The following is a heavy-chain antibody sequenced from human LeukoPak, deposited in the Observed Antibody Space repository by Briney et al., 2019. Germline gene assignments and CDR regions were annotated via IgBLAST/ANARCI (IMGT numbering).Heavy chain of an antibody. V-gene: IGHV3-48*04. CDR2: IGISSGNT. D-gene: IGHD1-1*01. Sequence: GGSLRLSCAASGFTFSDYSMNWVRQAPGKGLEWISYIGISSGNTKYADSVKGRFTTSGDNAKNSLYLQMNSLRVEDTAVYYCARDHNYAFDNWGQGTLVTVSS. CDR3: ARDHNYAFDN. CDR1: GFTFSDYS. J-gene: IGHJ4*02.